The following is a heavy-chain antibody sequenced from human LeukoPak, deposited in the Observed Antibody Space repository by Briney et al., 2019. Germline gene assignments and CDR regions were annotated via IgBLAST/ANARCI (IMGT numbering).Heavy chain of an antibody. Sequence: ASVKVSCKASGYTFTSYDINWVRQAPGQGLEWMGWMNPNSGNTGYAQKFQGRVTMTRDTSISTAYTELSRLRSDDTAVYYCARGRSAAGGYYYYYMDVWGKGTTVTVSS. CDR3: ARGRSAAGGYYYYYMDV. CDR2: MNPNSGNT. D-gene: IGHD6-19*01. V-gene: IGHV1-8*01. J-gene: IGHJ6*03. CDR1: GYTFTSYD.